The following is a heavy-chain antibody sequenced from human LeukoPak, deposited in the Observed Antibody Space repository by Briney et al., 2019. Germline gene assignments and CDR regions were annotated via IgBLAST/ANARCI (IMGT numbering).Heavy chain of an antibody. CDR1: GFTFSSYW. D-gene: IGHD1-1*01. V-gene: IGHV3-74*01. J-gene: IGHJ4*02. CDR2: INSDRSST. Sequence: GGSLRLSCAASGFTFSSYWMHWVRQAPGKGLVWVSRINSDRSSTSYADSVKGRFTISRDNAKNTLYLQMNSLRAEDTAVYYCARDRTTGIRLFDYWGQGTMVTVSS. CDR3: ARDRTTGIRLFDY.